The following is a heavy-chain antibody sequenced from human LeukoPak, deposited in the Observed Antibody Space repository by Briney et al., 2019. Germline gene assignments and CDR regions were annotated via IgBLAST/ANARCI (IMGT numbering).Heavy chain of an antibody. CDR1: GVSISSSNYY. V-gene: IGHV4-39*01. Sequence: SETLSLTCTVSGVSISSSNYYWGWIRQPPGKGLEWIGSIYYSGNTYYNASLKSQVSISIDTSKNQFSLRLTSVTAADTAVYYCARQTGSGLFILPGGQGTLVTVSS. CDR2: IYYSGNT. CDR3: ARQTGSGLFILP. J-gene: IGHJ4*02. D-gene: IGHD3/OR15-3a*01.